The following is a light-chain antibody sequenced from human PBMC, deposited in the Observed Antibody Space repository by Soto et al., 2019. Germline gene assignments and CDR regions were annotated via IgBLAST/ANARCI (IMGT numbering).Light chain of an antibody. J-gene: IGKJ5*01. Sequence: DIQMTQSPSTLSGSVGDRVTITCRASQTISSWLAWYQQKPGKAPKLLIYKASTLKSGVPSRFSGSGSETEFTLTISSLQPDDFATYYCQQYNSHPITFGQGTRLEIK. CDR3: QQYNSHPIT. V-gene: IGKV1-5*03. CDR1: QTISSW. CDR2: KAS.